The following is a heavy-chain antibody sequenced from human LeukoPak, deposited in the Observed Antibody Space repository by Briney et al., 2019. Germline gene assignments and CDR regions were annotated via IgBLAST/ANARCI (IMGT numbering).Heavy chain of an antibody. CDR1: GFTFSSYE. CDR3: AREEIQLWFL. CDR2: INSDGSST. Sequence: TGGSLRLSCAASGFTFSSYEMHWVRQAPGKGLEWVSRINSDGSSTSYADSVKGRFTISRDNAKNTLYLQMNSLRAEDTAVYYCAREEIQLWFLWGQGTLVTVSS. J-gene: IGHJ4*02. D-gene: IGHD5-18*01. V-gene: IGHV3-74*01.